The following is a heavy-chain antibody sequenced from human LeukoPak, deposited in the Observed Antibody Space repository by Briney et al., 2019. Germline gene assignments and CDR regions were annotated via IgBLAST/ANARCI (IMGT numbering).Heavy chain of an antibody. CDR1: GYSFTSYW. J-gene: IGHJ3*02. CDR3: ARHWGWNETEYSSSSVAFDI. D-gene: IGHD6-6*01. CDR2: IYPGDSDT. Sequence: GESLKISCKGSGYSFTSYWIGWVRQMPGKGLEWMGIIYPGDSDTRYSPSFQGQVTISADKSISTAYLQWSSLKASDTAMYYCARHWGWNETEYSSSSVAFDIWGQGTMVTVSS. V-gene: IGHV5-51*01.